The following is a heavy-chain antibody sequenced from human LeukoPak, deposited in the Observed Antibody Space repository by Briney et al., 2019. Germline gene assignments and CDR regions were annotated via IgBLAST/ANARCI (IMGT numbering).Heavy chain of an antibody. J-gene: IGHJ4*02. Sequence: GGSLRLSCAASGFTFSSYAMHWVRQAPGKGLEWVAVILYDGSNKYYADSVKGRFTISRDNSKNTPYLQMNSLRAEDTAVYYCARDFGTDYWGQGTLVTVSS. D-gene: IGHD3-10*01. CDR1: GFTFSSYA. CDR3: ARDFGTDY. V-gene: IGHV3-30*04. CDR2: ILYDGSNK.